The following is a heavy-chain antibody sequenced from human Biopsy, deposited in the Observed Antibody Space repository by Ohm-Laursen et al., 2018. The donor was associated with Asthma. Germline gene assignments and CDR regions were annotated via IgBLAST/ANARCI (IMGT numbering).Heavy chain of an antibody. V-gene: IGHV3-30*01. CDR2: ISKDASTQ. D-gene: IGHD1-1*01. CDR1: GFSFSNFA. J-gene: IGHJ3*02. CDR3: VRDGTDDAFDI. Sequence: SLRLSCAAFGFSFSNFAIHWVRQAPGKGLEWVGVISKDASTQDYADSVKGRFTMARDNSKNTLDLQMDSLREEDRAVYYCVRDGTDDAFDIWGQGTVVSVSS.